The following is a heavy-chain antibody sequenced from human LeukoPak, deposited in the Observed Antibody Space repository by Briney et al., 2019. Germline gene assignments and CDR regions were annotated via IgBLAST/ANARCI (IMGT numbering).Heavy chain of an antibody. CDR3: ARGRGSSWYYFDS. CDR2: IYHSGST. V-gene: IGHV4-38-2*02. CDR1: GYSISSGYY. D-gene: IGHD6-13*01. J-gene: IGHJ4*02. Sequence: SETLSLTCTVSGYSISSGYYWGWIRQPPGKGLEWIGSIYHSGSTYYNPSLKSRVTISVDTSKNQFSLNLSSVTAADTAVYYCARGRGSSWYYFDSWGQGTLVTVSS.